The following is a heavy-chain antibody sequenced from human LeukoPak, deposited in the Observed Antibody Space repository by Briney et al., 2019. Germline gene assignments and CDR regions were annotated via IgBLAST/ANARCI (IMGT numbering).Heavy chain of an antibody. V-gene: IGHV3-33*01. CDR2: IWYDGSNK. J-gene: IGHJ4*02. CDR1: GFTFSSYG. Sequence: GGSLRLSCAASGFTFSSYGMHWVRQAPGEGLEWVAVIWYDGSNKYYADSVKGRFTISRDNSKNTLYLQMNSLRAEHTAVYYCARDHTAAAGLDYWGQGTLVTVSS. D-gene: IGHD6-13*01. CDR3: ARDHTAAAGLDY.